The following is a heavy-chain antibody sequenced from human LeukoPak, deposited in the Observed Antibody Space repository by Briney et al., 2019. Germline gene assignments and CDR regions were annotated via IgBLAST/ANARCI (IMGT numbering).Heavy chain of an antibody. CDR1: GGSISSGGYS. J-gene: IGHJ4*02. CDR2: IYHSGST. D-gene: IGHD1-26*01. V-gene: IGHV4-30-2*01. Sequence: SETLSLTCAVSGGSISSGGYSWSWIRQPPGKGLEWIGYIYHSGSTYYNPSLKSRVTISVDRSKNQFSLKLSSVTAADTAVYYCARERIGSYFSFDYWGQGTLVTVSS. CDR3: ARERIGSYFSFDY.